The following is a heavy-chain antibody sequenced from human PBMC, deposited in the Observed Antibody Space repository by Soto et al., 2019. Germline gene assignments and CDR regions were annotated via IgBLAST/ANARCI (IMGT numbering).Heavy chain of an antibody. CDR3: ARGTITMVRGAQGDAFDI. Sequence: SETLSLTCTVSGGSISSSSYYWGWIRQPQGKGLEGIGSFYYSGSTNYNPSLKSRVTIPVDTSKNQFSLKLSSVTAADTAVYYCARGTITMVRGAQGDAFDIWGQGTMVTVSS. CDR1: GGSISSSSYY. J-gene: IGHJ3*02. CDR2: FYYSGST. V-gene: IGHV4-39*07. D-gene: IGHD3-10*01.